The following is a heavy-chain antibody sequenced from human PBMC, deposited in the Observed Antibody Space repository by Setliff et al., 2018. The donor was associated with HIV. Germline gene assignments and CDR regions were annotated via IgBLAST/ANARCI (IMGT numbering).Heavy chain of an antibody. CDR2: INPNSGGT. CDR1: GYTFTGCY. V-gene: IGHV1-2*02. J-gene: IGHJ5*02. CDR3: ARVSQYSSSWYVRWFDP. Sequence: GASVKVSCKASGYTFTGCYIHWVRQAPGQGLEWMGWINPNSGGTNYAQKFQGRVTMTRDTSISTAYMEVSRLRSDDTAVYYCARVSQYSSSWYVRWFDPWGQGTLVTVSS. D-gene: IGHD6-13*01.